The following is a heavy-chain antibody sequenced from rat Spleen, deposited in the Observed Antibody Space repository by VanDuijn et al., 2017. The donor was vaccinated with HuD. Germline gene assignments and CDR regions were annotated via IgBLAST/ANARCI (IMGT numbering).Heavy chain of an antibody. CDR3: AREDVYYGTFAY. V-gene: IGHV4-2*01. Sequence: EVQLVESGGGLVQPGRSMKLSCAASGFNFNDYWMGWVRQAPGKGLEWIGEINKDSSTIKYTPSLRDKFTISRDNAQNTLYLQMSKLGSDDTAIYYCAREDVYYGTFAYWGQGTLVTVSS. D-gene: IGHD1-6*01. J-gene: IGHJ3*01. CDR1: GFNFNDYW. CDR2: INKDSSTI.